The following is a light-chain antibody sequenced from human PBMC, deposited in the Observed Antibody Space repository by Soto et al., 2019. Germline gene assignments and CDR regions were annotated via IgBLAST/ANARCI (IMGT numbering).Light chain of an antibody. Sequence: QSALTQPASVSGSPGQSITLSCTGTTSDVGGFDYVSWYHQHPGKVPKLMIFDVSNRPSGVSDRFSGSKSGNTASLTISGLQAEDEADYYCSSYTTTGTQVFGTGTKLTVL. CDR1: TSDVGGFDY. V-gene: IGLV2-14*03. CDR3: SSYTTTGTQV. CDR2: DVS. J-gene: IGLJ1*01.